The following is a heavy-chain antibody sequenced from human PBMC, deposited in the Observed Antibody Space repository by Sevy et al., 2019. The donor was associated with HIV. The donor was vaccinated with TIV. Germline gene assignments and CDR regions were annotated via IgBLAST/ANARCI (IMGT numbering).Heavy chain of an antibody. D-gene: IGHD3-16*02. V-gene: IGHV3-30-3*01. CDR1: GFPFTTYA. Sequence: GGSLRLSCAASGFPFTTYAVHWVRQAPGKGLEWLAVISFNGGNKFYADSLRGRFPLSRDNSENRMYLQMNSLRVEDAAMYYCARDVSGGERLGQLSAYFDYWGQGTLVTVSS. CDR2: ISFNGGNK. CDR3: ARDVSGGERLGQLSAYFDY. J-gene: IGHJ4*02.